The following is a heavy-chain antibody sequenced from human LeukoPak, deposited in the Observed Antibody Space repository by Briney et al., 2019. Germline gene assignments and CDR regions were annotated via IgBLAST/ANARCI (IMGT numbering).Heavy chain of an antibody. J-gene: IGHJ3*02. Sequence: GASVKVPCKASGYTFTTYYMHWVRQAPGQGLEWMGIINPSGGSTSYAQKFQGRVTMTEDTSTDTAYMGLSSLRSEDTAVYYCATYKLDAFDIWGQGTMVTVSS. CDR2: INPSGGST. V-gene: IGHV1-46*01. D-gene: IGHD1-14*01. CDR3: ATYKLDAFDI. CDR1: GYTFTTYY.